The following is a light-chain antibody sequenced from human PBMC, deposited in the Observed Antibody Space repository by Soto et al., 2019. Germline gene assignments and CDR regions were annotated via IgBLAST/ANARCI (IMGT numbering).Light chain of an antibody. CDR1: SSHVGGSNY. CDR2: DVS. V-gene: IGLV2-11*01. CDR3: CSYAGSYTYV. Sequence: QSVLTQPRSVSGSPGQSVTISCTVTSSHVGGSNYVSWYQQLPGKAPKLMIYDVSQRPSGVPDRFSGSKSGNTASLTISGLQAEDEADYYCCSYAGSYTYVFXTGTKVTVL. J-gene: IGLJ1*01.